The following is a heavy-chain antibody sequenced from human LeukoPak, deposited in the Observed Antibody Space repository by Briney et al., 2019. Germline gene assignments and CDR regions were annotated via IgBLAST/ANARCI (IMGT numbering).Heavy chain of an antibody. CDR2: IYYSGST. V-gene: IGHV4-59*01. Sequence: PSETLSPTCTVSGGSISSYYWSWIRQPPGKGLEWIGYIYYSGSTNYNPSLKSRVTISVDTSKNQFSLKLSSVTAADTAVYYCAGNWVNDAFDIWGQGTMVTVSS. CDR1: GGSISSYY. J-gene: IGHJ3*02. CDR3: AGNWVNDAFDI. D-gene: IGHD7-27*01.